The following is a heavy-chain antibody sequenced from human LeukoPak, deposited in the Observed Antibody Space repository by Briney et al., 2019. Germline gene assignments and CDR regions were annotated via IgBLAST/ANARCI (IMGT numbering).Heavy chain of an antibody. V-gene: IGHV3-7*03. J-gene: IGHJ4*02. Sequence: GGSLRLSCAASGFTFTSAWMSWLRQTPEKGLEWVAHMNEDGSGRFYVDSAKGRFTISRDDTQNSVYLQMNSLRAEDTAVYYCAKGGCRGTCNPLAYWGQGALVTVSP. CDR3: AKGGCRGTCNPLAY. CDR1: GFTFTSAW. CDR2: MNEDGSGR. D-gene: IGHD2-15*01.